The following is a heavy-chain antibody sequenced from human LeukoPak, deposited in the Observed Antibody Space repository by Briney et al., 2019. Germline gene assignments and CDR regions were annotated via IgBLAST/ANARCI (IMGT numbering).Heavy chain of an antibody. Sequence: SESLSLTCTVSSGSISTYYWSWIRQPPGKGLEWIGYMHYSGSTNYNPSLNSRITMSVDTSKNQFSLKLSSVTAADTAVYYCATFYSFSAYYYYYMDVWGKGTTVTVSS. D-gene: IGHD6-13*01. CDR3: ATFYSFSAYYYYYMDV. V-gene: IGHV4-59*01. CDR2: MHYSGST. CDR1: SGSISTYY. J-gene: IGHJ6*03.